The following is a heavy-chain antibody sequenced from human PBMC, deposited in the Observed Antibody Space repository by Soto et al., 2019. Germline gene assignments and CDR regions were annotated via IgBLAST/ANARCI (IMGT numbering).Heavy chain of an antibody. CDR1: GYTFTSYG. CDR3: AREGYYYDSSGYPHPVSLDY. Sequence: ASVKVSCKASGYTFTSYGISWVRQAPGQGLEWVGWISAYNGNTNYAQKLQGRVTMTTDTSTSTAYMELRSLRSDDTAVYYCAREGYYYDSSGYPHPVSLDYWGQGTLVTVSS. J-gene: IGHJ4*02. CDR2: ISAYNGNT. V-gene: IGHV1-18*01. D-gene: IGHD3-22*01.